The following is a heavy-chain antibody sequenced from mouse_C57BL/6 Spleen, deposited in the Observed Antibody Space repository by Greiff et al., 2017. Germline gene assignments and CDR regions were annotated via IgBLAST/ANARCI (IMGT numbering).Heavy chain of an antibody. CDR2: LWRGGST. J-gene: IGHJ2*01. CDR1: GFSLTSYG. V-gene: IGHV2-5*01. Sequence: QVQLQQSGPGLVQPSQSLSITCTVSGFSLTSYGVHWVRQSSGKGLEWLGVLWRGGSTDYNAAFMSRLSLTKDNSKCQVFFKMNSLQADDTAIYYCAKEDYGSSSDFDYWGQGTTLTVSS. D-gene: IGHD1-1*01. CDR3: AKEDYGSSSDFDY.